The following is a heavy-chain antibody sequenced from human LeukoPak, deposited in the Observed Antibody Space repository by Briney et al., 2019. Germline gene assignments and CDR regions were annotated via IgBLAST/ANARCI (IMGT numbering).Heavy chain of an antibody. D-gene: IGHD2-21*02. J-gene: IGHJ4*02. CDR1: RGSISSYY. CDR2: IYTSGST. CDR3: ASSYLVTASPVDY. Sequence: SETLSLTCTVSRGSISSYYWSWIRQPPGKGLEWIGRIYTSGSTNYNPSLKSRVTISVDTSKNQFSLKLSSVTAADTAVYYCASSYLVTASPVDYWGQGTLVTVSS. V-gene: IGHV4-4*08.